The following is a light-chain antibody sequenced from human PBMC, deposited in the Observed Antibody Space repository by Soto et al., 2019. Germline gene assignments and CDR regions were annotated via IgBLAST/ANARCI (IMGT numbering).Light chain of an antibody. CDR2: EGS. J-gene: IGLJ2*01. Sequence: QSALTQPASVSGSPGQSITISCTGTSSNVGSYNLVSWYQQHPGKAPELMIVEGSKRPSGVSNRFSGSKSGNTASLTISGLQPEDEADYYCCSYAHSTTVVFGGGTKLTVL. V-gene: IGLV2-23*01. CDR3: CSYAHSTTVV. CDR1: SSNVGSYNL.